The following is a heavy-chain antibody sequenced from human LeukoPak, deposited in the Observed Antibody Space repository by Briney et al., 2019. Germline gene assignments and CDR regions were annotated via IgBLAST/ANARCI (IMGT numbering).Heavy chain of an antibody. CDR2: ISGSGGST. J-gene: IGHJ3*02. CDR1: GFTFSSYA. V-gene: IGHV3-23*01. Sequence: GGSLRLSCAASGFTFSSYAMSWVRQAPGKGLEWVPAISGSGGSTYYTDSVKGRFTISRDNSKNTLYLQMNSLRAEDTAVYYCAKAVDTAMVRGAFDIWGQGTMVTVSS. CDR3: AKAVDTAMVRGAFDI. D-gene: IGHD5-18*01.